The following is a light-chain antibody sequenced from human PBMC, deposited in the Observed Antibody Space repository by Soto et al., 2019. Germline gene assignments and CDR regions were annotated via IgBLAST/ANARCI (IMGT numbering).Light chain of an antibody. Sequence: QSGLTQPASVSGSPGQSITISCTGTSSDIGGYNFVSWYQQHPGKTPKLMFYDVTNRPSGVSDRFSGSKSGNTASLTISGLQTEDEAVYYCSSYTSTNTVVFGGGTKLTVL. V-gene: IGLV2-14*03. J-gene: IGLJ2*01. CDR3: SSYTSTNTVV. CDR2: DVT. CDR1: SSDIGGYNF.